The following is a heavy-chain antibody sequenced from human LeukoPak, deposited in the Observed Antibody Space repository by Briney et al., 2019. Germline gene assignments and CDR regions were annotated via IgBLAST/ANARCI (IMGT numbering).Heavy chain of an antibody. Sequence: PGVSLRLSCAASVFTFSSYAVSGVRQAPGKGLEWVSAISGSGGSTYYADSVKGRFTISRDNSKNTLYLQMNSLRAEDTAVYYCAKYYYDSSTPPAGGDVWGQGTTVTVSS. CDR1: VFTFSSYA. J-gene: IGHJ6*02. CDR3: AKYYYDSSTPPAGGDV. V-gene: IGHV3-23*01. D-gene: IGHD3-22*01. CDR2: ISGSGGST.